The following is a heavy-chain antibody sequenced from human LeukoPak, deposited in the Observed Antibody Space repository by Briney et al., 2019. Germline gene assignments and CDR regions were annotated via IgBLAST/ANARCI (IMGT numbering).Heavy chain of an antibody. CDR1: GFTFSSYA. CDR2: ISYDGSNN. J-gene: IGHJ6*02. Sequence: PGRSLRLSCAASGFTFSSYAMHWVRQAPGKGLEWVAVISYDGSNNYYADSVKGRFTISRDNSKDTLYLQMNSLRAEDTAVYYCAKGGCCSSTNCYYYYGMDVWGQGTTVIVSS. CDR3: AKGGCCSSTNCYYYYGMDV. V-gene: IGHV3-30*18. D-gene: IGHD2-2*01.